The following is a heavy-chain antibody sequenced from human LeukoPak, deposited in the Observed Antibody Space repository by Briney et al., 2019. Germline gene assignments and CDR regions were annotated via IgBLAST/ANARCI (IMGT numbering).Heavy chain of an antibody. CDR3: ARHGSGTYYFDY. J-gene: IGHJ4*02. CDR1: GFTFSSYG. CDR2: ISGSGGST. Sequence: PGRSLRLSCAASGFTFSSYGMHWVRQAPGKGLEWVSAISGSGGSTYYADSVKGRFTISRDNSKNTLYLQMNSLRAEDAAVYYCARHGSGTYYFDYWGQGTLVTVSS. V-gene: IGHV3-23*01. D-gene: IGHD3-10*01.